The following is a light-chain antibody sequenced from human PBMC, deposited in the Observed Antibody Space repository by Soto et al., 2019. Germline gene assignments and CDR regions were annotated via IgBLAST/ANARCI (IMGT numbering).Light chain of an antibody. Sequence: EIVLTQSPDTLSLSPGERATLSCRASQSVSSSYLAWYQQKPGQAPRLLIYGASSRATGIPDRFSGSGSGTDFTLTISRLEPEDFAVYYCQQHGSSLFTFGPGTKVDIK. CDR1: QSVSSSY. CDR2: GAS. J-gene: IGKJ3*01. V-gene: IGKV3-20*01. CDR3: QQHGSSLFT.